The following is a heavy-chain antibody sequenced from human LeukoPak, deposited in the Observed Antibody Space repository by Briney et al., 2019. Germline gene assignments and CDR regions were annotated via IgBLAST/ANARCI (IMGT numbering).Heavy chain of an antibody. Sequence: SETLSLTCTVSGGSISSSSYYWGWIRQPPGKGLEWIGSIYYSGSTYYNPSLKSRVTILVDTSKNQFSLKLSSVTAADTAVYYCARDKSLNYPMDWFDPWGQGTLVTVSS. D-gene: IGHD1-7*01. V-gene: IGHV4-39*07. CDR1: GGSISSSSYY. CDR3: ARDKSLNYPMDWFDP. CDR2: IYYSGST. J-gene: IGHJ5*02.